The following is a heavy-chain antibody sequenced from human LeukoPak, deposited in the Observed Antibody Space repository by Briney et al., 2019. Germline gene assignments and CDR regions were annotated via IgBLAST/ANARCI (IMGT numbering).Heavy chain of an antibody. CDR3: ARDGVLWFGEQYYYATDV. J-gene: IGHJ6*04. Sequence: GGSLRLSCAASRFTFSSYWMHWVRQAPGKGLVWVSRINSDGSSTSYADSVKGRFTISRDNAKNTLYLQMNSLRAEDTAVYYCARDGVLWFGEQYYYATDVRGKGTTVTVSS. D-gene: IGHD3-10*01. CDR1: RFTFSSYW. CDR2: INSDGSST. V-gene: IGHV3-74*01.